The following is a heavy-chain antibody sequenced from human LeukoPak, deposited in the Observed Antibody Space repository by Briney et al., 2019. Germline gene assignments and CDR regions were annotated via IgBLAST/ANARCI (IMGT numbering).Heavy chain of an antibody. CDR3: ARDLFFDAY. D-gene: IGHD3-3*01. CDR1: GFTVSNYN. J-gene: IGHJ4*02. CDR2: ISDSGSSL. Sequence: PGGSLRLSCAASGFTVSNYNMNWVRQAPGKGLEWVSFISDSGSSLYYADSVKGRFTISRDNAKNSLYLQMNSLRDEDTAVYYCARDLFFDAYWGQGTLVTVSS. V-gene: IGHV3-48*02.